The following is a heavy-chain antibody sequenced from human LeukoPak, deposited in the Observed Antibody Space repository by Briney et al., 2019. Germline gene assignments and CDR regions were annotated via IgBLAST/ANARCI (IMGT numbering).Heavy chain of an antibody. CDR3: ARRNDYYDSSGLVGDAFDI. CDR2: INHSGST. J-gene: IGHJ3*02. Sequence: SETLSLTCAVYGGSFSGYYWSWIRQPPGKGLEWIGEINHSGSTNYNPSLKSRVTISVDTSKKQFSLKLSSVTAADTAVYYCARRNDYYDSSGLVGDAFDIWGQGTMVTVSS. CDR1: GGSFSGYY. V-gene: IGHV4-34*01. D-gene: IGHD3-22*01.